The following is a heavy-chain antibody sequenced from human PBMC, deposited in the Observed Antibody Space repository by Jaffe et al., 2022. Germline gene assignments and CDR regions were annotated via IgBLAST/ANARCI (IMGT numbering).Heavy chain of an antibody. CDR3: ARQVTGLGRGLNTYYYYYMDV. CDR2: IYHRERP. J-gene: IGHJ6*03. Sequence: QVQLLESGPGLVKPSETLSLTCTVSGYSISSGYYWGWIRQSPGKGLEWIGSIYHRERPDYTPSLESRVTISVDTAKNEFSLKVSSVTAADTAVYYCARQVTGLGRGLNTYYYYYMDVWGKGTAVTVSS. V-gene: IGHV4-38-2*02. D-gene: IGHD4-4*01. CDR1: GYSISSGYY.